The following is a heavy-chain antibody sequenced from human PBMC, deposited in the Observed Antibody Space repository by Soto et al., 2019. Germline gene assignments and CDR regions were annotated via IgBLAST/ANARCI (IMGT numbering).Heavy chain of an antibody. J-gene: IGHJ4*02. CDR2: ISSDSGTI. D-gene: IGHD2-2*02. Sequence: GGSLRLSCEASGFTFSTHSINWVRQAPWKGLEWVSYISSDSGTIHYADSVRGRFTLSRDNAKNSLYLQMNSLRDGDTAVYYFERDKAAGYCTGPSCYRPLDYSGQGTLLTVSS. CDR3: ERDKAAGYCTGPSCYRPLDY. CDR1: GFTFSTHS. V-gene: IGHV3-48*02.